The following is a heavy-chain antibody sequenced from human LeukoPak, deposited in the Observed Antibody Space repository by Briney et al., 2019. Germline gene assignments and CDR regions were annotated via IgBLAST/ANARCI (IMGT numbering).Heavy chain of an antibody. CDR1: GFTVSSNY. J-gene: IGHJ3*02. CDR2: IYSGGST. D-gene: IGHD3-22*01. V-gene: IGHV3-66*01. CDR3: ARDLDDSSGYTLLDAFDI. Sequence: PGGSLRLSCAASGFTVSSNYMSWVRQAPGKRLEWVSVIYSGGSTYYADSVKGRFTISRDNSKNTLYLQMNSLRAEDTAVYYCARDLDDSSGYTLLDAFDIWGQGTMVTVSS.